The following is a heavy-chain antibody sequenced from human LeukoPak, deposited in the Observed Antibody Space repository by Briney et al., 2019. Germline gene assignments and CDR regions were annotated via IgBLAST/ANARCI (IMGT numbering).Heavy chain of an antibody. J-gene: IGHJ3*02. CDR1: GFTFSSYE. D-gene: IGHD6-13*01. CDR2: ISSTGNTK. V-gene: IGHV3-48*03. CDR3: AREMSAAAGTDAFDI. Sequence: GGSLRLSCAASGFTFSSYEMNWVRKAPGKGLEWVSYISSTGNTKYYADSVTGRFTISRDNAKNSLYLQMNSLRAEDTAVYYCAREMSAAAGTDAFDIWGQGTMVTVSS.